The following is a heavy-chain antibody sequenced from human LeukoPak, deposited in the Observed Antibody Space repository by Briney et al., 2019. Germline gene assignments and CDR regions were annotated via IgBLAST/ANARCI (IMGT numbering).Heavy chain of an antibody. Sequence: SETLSLTCTVSGYSISSGYYWGWIRQPPGKGLEWIGSIYHSGSTYHNPSLKSRVTISVDTSKNRFSLKLSSVTAADTAVYYCARSPVRCSSTTCFGFYFDHWGQGTLVTVSS. V-gene: IGHV4-38-2*02. CDR1: GYSISSGYY. CDR2: IYHSGST. CDR3: ARSPVRCSSTTCFGFYFDH. J-gene: IGHJ4*02. D-gene: IGHD2-2*01.